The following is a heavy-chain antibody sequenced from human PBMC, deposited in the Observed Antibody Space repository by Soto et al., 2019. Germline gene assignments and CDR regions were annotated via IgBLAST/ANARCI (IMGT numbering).Heavy chain of an antibody. D-gene: IGHD4-4*01. CDR3: ASTSNSFAFDI. J-gene: IGHJ3*02. V-gene: IGHV1-8*01. Sequence: PAKACCKDSGLTLTSNALNWVRQATGQGLEWMGWMNPNSGNTGYAQKFQGRVTMTRNTSISTAYMELSSLRSEDTAVYYCASTSNSFAFDIWGQGTMVTVSS. CDR2: MNPNSGNT. CDR1: GLTLTSNA.